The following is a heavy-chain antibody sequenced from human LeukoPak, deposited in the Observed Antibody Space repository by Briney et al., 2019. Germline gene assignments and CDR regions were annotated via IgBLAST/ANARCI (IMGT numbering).Heavy chain of an antibody. D-gene: IGHD3-3*02. CDR1: GGSISSYY. V-gene: IGHV4-4*09. CDR3: ARLIFGSSAFYYYYYMDV. J-gene: IGHJ6*03. CDR2: IYTSGST. Sequence: KASETLSLTCTVSGGSISSYYWSWIRQPPGEGLEWIGYIYTSGSTNYNPSLKSRATIPVDTSKNQFSLKLSSVTAADTAVYYCARLIFGSSAFYYYYYMDVWGKGTTVTVSS.